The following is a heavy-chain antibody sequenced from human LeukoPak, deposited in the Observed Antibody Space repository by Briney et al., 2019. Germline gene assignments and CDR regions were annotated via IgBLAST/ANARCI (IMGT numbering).Heavy chain of an antibody. J-gene: IGHJ4*02. CDR3: AREVYGDSPNDY. CDR2: INPNNGDT. CDR1: GYSFSDNY. D-gene: IGHD4-17*01. Sequence: ASVKVSCKASGYSFSDNYLHWVRQAPGQGLEWLGWINPNNGDTNYAQKFQGRVTMTRDASISTAYLELTRLKSDDTAVYYCAREVYGDSPNDYWGQGTLLTVSS. V-gene: IGHV1-2*02.